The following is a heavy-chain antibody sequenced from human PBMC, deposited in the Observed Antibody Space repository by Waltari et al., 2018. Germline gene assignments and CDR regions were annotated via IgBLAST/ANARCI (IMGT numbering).Heavy chain of an antibody. CDR3: AREGVGPTNDAFDI. D-gene: IGHD1-26*01. V-gene: IGHV1-2*02. Sequence: QVQLVQSGAEVKKPGASVKVSCKASGYTFTGYHMHWVRQAPGQGLEWMGWINPSSGGTNYAQKCQGRVTLTRDTSISTAYMELSSLSSDDTAVYYCAREGVGPTNDAFDIWGQGTMVTVSS. CDR2: INPSSGGT. CDR1: GYTFTGYH. J-gene: IGHJ3*02.